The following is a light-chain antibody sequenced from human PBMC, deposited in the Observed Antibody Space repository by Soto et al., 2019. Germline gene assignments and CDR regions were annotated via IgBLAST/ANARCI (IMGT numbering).Light chain of an antibody. V-gene: IGKV3-20*01. J-gene: IGKJ1*01. CDR1: QNIYYN. Sequence: ILMTRSPATVSVSPGESATLSCSASQNIYYNVAWYQQRPGQAPRLLIYRASSRATGIPDRFSGSGSGTDFTLTISRLEPEDFAVYYCQQYGRSPAWTFGQGTKVDIK. CDR3: QQYGRSPAWT. CDR2: RAS.